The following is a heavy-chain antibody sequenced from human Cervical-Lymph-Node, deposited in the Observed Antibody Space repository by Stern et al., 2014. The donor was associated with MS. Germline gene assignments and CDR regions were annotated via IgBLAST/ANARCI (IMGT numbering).Heavy chain of an antibody. CDR3: ASPSLPFY. J-gene: IGHJ4*02. Sequence: QVQLVQSGAEVKKPGASVKVSCKASGYTFTSYDITWVRQATGQGLEWKGWINPNTGRTAYDQKFQGRVTMTRKTSLRTAYMELSSLKSEDTAVYYCASPSLPFYWGQGTLITVSS. V-gene: IGHV1-8*01. CDR2: INPNTGRT. D-gene: IGHD2-15*01. CDR1: GYTFTSYD.